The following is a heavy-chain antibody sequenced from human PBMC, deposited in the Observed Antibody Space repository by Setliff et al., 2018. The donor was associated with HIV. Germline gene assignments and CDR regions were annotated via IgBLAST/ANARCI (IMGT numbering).Heavy chain of an antibody. V-gene: IGHV3-7*03. Sequence: PGGSLRLSCAASRFPFSTYWMSWVRQAPGKGLEWVANIKLDGSEKYYVDSVKGRFTISRDNAKNSLSLQMNSLRAEDTAVYYCARVYCSNGVCYMNWFNPWGQGTLVTVSS. D-gene: IGHD2-8*01. CDR3: ARVYCSNGVCYMNWFNP. CDR1: RFPFSTYW. CDR2: IKLDGSEK. J-gene: IGHJ5*02.